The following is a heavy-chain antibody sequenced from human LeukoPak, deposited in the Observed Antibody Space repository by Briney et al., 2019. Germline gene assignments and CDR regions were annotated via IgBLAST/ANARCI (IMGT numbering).Heavy chain of an antibody. V-gene: IGHV3-30*18. CDR3: AKDPSLRTTLPL. J-gene: IGHJ4*02. D-gene: IGHD1-1*01. CDR2: ISYDGGNE. CDR1: GFTFSDYA. Sequence: GGSLRLSCAGSGFTFSDYAMSWVRQAPGKGLEWVALISYDGGNEYYADSVKGRFTISRDNSKNTLYLQMNSLRVEDTALYYCAKDPSLRTTLPLWGQGTLVTVSS.